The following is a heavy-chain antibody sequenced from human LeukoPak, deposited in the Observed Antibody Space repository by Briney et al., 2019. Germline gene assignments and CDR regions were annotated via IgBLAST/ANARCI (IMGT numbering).Heavy chain of an antibody. J-gene: IGHJ6*02. CDR3: ARQNYYDSSGYYYHYYYGMDV. CDR2: IYYSGST. Sequence: SETLSLTCTVSGGSISSYYWSWIRQPPGKGLQWIGDIYYSGSTNYNPSLKSRVTISVDTSKTQFSVKLSSVTAADTAVYYCARQNYYDSSGYYYHYYYGMDVWGQGTTVTVSS. V-gene: IGHV4-59*08. D-gene: IGHD3-22*01. CDR1: GGSISSYY.